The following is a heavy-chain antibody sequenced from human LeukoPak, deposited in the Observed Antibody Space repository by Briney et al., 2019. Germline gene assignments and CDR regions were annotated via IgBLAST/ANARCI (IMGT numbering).Heavy chain of an antibody. Sequence: GRSLRLSCAASGFTFSSYAMHWVRQAPGKGLEWVAVISYDGSNKYYADSVKGRFTISRDNSKNTLYLQMNSLRAEDTAVYYCARDPNIVARIGPPFDYWGQGTLVTVSS. V-gene: IGHV3-30*01. D-gene: IGHD5-12*01. J-gene: IGHJ4*02. CDR2: ISYDGSNK. CDR1: GFTFSSYA. CDR3: ARDPNIVARIGPPFDY.